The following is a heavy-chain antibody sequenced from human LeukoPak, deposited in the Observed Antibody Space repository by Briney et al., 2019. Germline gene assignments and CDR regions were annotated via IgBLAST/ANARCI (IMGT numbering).Heavy chain of an antibody. CDR1: GYTFTSYG. J-gene: IGHJ4*02. D-gene: IGHD3-9*01. Sequence: ASVKVSCKASGYTFTSYGISWVRQAPGQGLEWMGWICAYNGNTNYAQKLQGRVTMTTDTSTSAAYMELRSLRSDDTAVYYCARAPPYYDILTGYYTPELDYWGQGTLVTVSS. CDR2: ICAYNGNT. CDR3: ARAPPYYDILTGYYTPELDY. V-gene: IGHV1-18*01.